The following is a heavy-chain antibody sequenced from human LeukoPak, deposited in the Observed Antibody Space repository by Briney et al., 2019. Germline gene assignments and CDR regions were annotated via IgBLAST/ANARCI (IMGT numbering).Heavy chain of an antibody. J-gene: IGHJ4*02. CDR2: IYYSGST. CDR1: GGSISRYY. Sequence: PSETLSLTCTVSGGSISRYYWSWIRQPPGKGLEWVGYIYYSGSTNYNPSLKSRVTISIDTSKNQFTLNLRSVAAADTAVYYWAKAGDGYNRFDYWGQGTLVTVSS. CDR3: AKAGDGYNRFDY. V-gene: IGHV4-59*01. D-gene: IGHD5-24*01.